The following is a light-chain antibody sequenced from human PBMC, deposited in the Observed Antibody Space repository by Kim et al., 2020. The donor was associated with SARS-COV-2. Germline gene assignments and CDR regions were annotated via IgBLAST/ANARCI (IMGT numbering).Light chain of an antibody. J-gene: IGKJ1*01. V-gene: IGKV1-6*01. CDR1: QGIGRD. Sequence: ASVCDTVTIASRASQGIGRDLACYQKKPGTAPTLLIFLTSKLHAGVPSLFSGSSSGADFTLTITGLQPEDFATYYCLQDCDFPWTFGQGTKVDLK. CDR2: LTS. CDR3: LQDCDFPWT.